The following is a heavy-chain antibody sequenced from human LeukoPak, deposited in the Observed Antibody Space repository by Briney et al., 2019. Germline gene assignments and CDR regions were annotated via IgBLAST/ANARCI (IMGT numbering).Heavy chain of an antibody. V-gene: IGHV3-48*01. CDR1: GFTFSSYS. CDR3: ARVSDSSGYGDY. Sequence: GGSLRLSCAASGFTFSSYSMNWVRQAPGKGLEWVSYISSSSSTIYYADSVKGRFTISRDNSMNTLYLQMTSLRAEDTAVYYCARVSDSSGYGDYWGQGTLVTVSS. J-gene: IGHJ4*02. D-gene: IGHD3-22*01. CDR2: ISSSSSTI.